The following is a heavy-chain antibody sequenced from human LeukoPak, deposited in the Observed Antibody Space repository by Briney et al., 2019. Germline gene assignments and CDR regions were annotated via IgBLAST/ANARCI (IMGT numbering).Heavy chain of an antibody. CDR3: ARVIVVVPAAPGHDAFDI. D-gene: IGHD2-2*01. J-gene: IGHJ3*02. CDR1: GFTFSSYW. CDR2: IKQDGSEK. Sequence: GGSLRLSCAASGFTFSSYWMSWVRQAPGKGLEWVANIKQDGSEKYHVDSVKGRFPISRDNVKNSLYLQMNSLRAEDTAVYYCARVIVVVPAAPGHDAFDIWGQGTMVTVSS. V-gene: IGHV3-7*01.